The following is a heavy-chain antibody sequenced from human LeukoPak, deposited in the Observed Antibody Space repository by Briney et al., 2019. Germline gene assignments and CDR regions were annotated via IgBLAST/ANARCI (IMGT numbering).Heavy chain of an antibody. CDR1: GGSISSYY. CDR2: INHSGST. D-gene: IGHD1-26*01. J-gene: IGHJ4*02. V-gene: IGHV4-34*01. CDR3: ARGDAIVGATYYFDY. Sequence: SETLSLTCTVSGGSISSYYWSWIRQPPGKGLEWIGEINHSGSTNYNPSLKSRVTISVDTSKNQFSLKLSSVTAADTAVYYCARGDAIVGATYYFDYWGQGTLVTVSS.